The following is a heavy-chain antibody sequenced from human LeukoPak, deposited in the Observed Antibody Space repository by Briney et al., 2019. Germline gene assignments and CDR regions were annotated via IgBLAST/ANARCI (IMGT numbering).Heavy chain of an antibody. D-gene: IGHD2/OR15-2a*01. J-gene: IGHJ4*02. Sequence: SETLSLTCSVSGGSIRSHYWTWIRQPPGKGLEWIGSIFYTGNTDYNLSLKSRVTMSVDTSKNQFSLRLQSVTAADTAVYYCARALGLHFDYWGQGTLVTVSS. CDR3: ARALGLHFDY. CDR2: IFYTGNT. CDR1: GGSIRSHY. V-gene: IGHV4-59*11.